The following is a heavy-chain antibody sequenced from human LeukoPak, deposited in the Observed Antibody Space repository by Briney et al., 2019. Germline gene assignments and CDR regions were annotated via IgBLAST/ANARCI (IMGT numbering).Heavy chain of an antibody. CDR3: AREFYYDSSFSFDI. V-gene: IGHV4-59*11. CDR1: GGSISNHY. Sequence: SETLSLTCTVSGGSISNHYWSWVRQPPGRGLEWIGYIYYSGSTKYNPSLKSRVTISVDTSKNQFSLKLSSVTAADTAVYYCAREFYYDSSFSFDIWGQGTMVTVSS. D-gene: IGHD3-22*01. CDR2: IYYSGST. J-gene: IGHJ3*02.